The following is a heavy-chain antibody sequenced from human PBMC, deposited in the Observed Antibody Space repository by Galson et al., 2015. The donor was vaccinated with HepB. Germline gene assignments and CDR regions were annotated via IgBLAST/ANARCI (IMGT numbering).Heavy chain of an antibody. D-gene: IGHD4/OR15-4a*01. CDR2: FYYTGNT. J-gene: IGHJ6*02. CDR1: GDSISSRNYY. CDR3: ARHNGDNFHYAMDV. V-gene: IGHV4-39*01. Sequence: SETLSLTCSVSGDSISSRNYYWGWIRQSPGKGLEWIGSFYYTGNTYYIPSLKSRVTISADTSKNQVSLTLASVTAAATALYYCARHNGDNFHYAMDVWGQGTTVTVSS.